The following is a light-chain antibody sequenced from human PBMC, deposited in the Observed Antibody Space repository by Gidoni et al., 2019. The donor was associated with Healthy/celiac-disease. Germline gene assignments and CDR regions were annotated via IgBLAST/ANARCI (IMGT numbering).Light chain of an antibody. CDR1: QGISNY. Sequence: DIQMTQSPSSLSASVGDRVTITCRASQGISNYLAWYQQKPGKVPKPLIYAASTLQTGVPSRFRGSGSGTDFTLNISSLQPEDVETYYCQNPETFGQGTKVEIK. CDR2: AAS. V-gene: IGKV1-27*01. J-gene: IGKJ1*01. CDR3: QNPET.